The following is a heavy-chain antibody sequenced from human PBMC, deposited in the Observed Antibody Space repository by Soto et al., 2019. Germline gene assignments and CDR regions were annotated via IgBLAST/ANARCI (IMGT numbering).Heavy chain of an antibody. V-gene: IGHV3-23*01. CDR2: ISGSGGST. CDR3: APPHSSSWYRREEYYFDY. J-gene: IGHJ4*02. CDR1: GFTFSSYA. D-gene: IGHD6-13*01. Sequence: EVQLLESGGGLVQPGGSLRLSCAASGFTFSSYAMSWVRQAPGKGLEWVSAISGSGGSTYYADSVKGRFTISRDNSKNTLYLQMNSLRAEDTAVYYSAPPHSSSWYRREEYYFDYWGQGTLVTVSS.